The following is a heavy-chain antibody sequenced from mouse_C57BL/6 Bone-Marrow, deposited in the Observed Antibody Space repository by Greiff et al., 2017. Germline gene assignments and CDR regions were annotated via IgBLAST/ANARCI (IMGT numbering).Heavy chain of an antibody. Sequence: EVMLVESGGGLVKPGGSLKLSCAASGFTFSSYAMSWVRQTPEKRLEWVATISDGGSYTYYPDNVQGRFTISRDNAKNNLYLQMSHLKSEDTAMYYCARVYYDYEFYAMDYWGQGTSVTVSS. D-gene: IGHD2-4*01. CDR3: ARVYYDYEFYAMDY. V-gene: IGHV5-4*03. CDR2: ISDGGSYT. J-gene: IGHJ4*01. CDR1: GFTFSSYA.